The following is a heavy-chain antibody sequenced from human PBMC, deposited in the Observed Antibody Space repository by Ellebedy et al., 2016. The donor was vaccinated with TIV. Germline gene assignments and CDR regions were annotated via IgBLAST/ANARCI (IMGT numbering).Heavy chain of an antibody. Sequence: LGGSLRLSCAASGFTFSNAWMNWVRQAPGKGLEGVGRIKSKTDGGTTDYAAPVKGRFTISRDDSKNTLSLQMNSLKTEDTAVYYCTTTMYYYDSGGYPTGDVLDIWGQGTIVTVSS. CDR1: GFTFSNAW. V-gene: IGHV3-15*07. J-gene: IGHJ3*02. CDR3: TTTMYYYDSGGYPTGDVLDI. CDR2: IKSKTDGGTT. D-gene: IGHD3-22*01.